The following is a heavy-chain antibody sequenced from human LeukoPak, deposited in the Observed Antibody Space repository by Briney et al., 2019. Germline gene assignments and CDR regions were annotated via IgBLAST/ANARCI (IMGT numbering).Heavy chain of an antibody. Sequence: GGSLRLACAVSGFTVSSNYMSWVRQAPGKGLEWVSVIYSGGSTYYADSVKGRFTISRDNSKNTLYLQMNSLRAEDTAVYYCAARFSRDYWGQGTLVTVSS. CDR2: IYSGGST. CDR3: AARFSRDY. D-gene: IGHD3-3*01. J-gene: IGHJ4*02. CDR1: GFTVSSNY. V-gene: IGHV3-53*01.